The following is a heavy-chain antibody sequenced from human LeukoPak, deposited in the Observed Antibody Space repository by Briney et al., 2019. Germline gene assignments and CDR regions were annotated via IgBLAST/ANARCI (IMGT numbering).Heavy chain of an antibody. CDR2: ISGGGENT. CDR3: ARRIAARPWSPPFDY. D-gene: IGHD6-6*01. V-gene: IGHV3-23*01. CDR1: GSTFSSYS. Sequence: GGSLRLSCVASGSTFSSYSMTWVRQAPGKALEWVSAISGGGENTYYADSVKGRFTISRDNSKNTLYLQMHSLRAEDTAVYYCARRIAARPWSPPFDYWGQGTLVTVSS. J-gene: IGHJ4*02.